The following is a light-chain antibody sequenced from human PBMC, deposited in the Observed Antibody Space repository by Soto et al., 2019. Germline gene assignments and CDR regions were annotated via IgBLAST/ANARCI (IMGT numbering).Light chain of an antibody. V-gene: IGKV3-11*01. Sequence: EIVLTQSPATLSLSPGQSATLSCRASQSVSTYLAWYQQKPGQAPRLLIYDASNRATGVPARFSGSESGTDFTLTIRELEPEDFAVYYCLQRIKWWTFGQGTKVEIK. CDR1: QSVSTY. J-gene: IGKJ1*01. CDR2: DAS. CDR3: LQRIKWWT.